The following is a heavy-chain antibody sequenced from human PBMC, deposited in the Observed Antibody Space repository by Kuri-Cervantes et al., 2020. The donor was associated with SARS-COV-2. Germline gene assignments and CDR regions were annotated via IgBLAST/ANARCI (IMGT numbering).Heavy chain of an antibody. CDR1: GGSISSYY. D-gene: IGHD4-17*01. J-gene: IGHJ6*03. CDR3: ARPAYDDSRIHYYYYHHMDV. V-gene: IGHV4-59*08. CDR2: IYYSGST. Sequence: SETLSLTCTVSGGSISSYYWSWIRQPPGKGLEWIGYIYYSGSTNYNPSLKSRVTISVDTSKNQFSLKLSPVTAADTAVYCSARPAYDDSRIHYYYYHHMDVWGKGTTVTVSS.